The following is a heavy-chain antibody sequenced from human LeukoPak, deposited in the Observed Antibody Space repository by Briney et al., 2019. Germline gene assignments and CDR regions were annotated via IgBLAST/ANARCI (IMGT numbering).Heavy chain of an antibody. CDR1: GGSISSSSYY. CDR2: IYYSGST. J-gene: IGHJ6*03. V-gene: IGHV4-39*07. Sequence: KPSETLSLTCTVSGGSISSSSYYWGWIRQPPGKGLEWIGSIYYSGSTYYNPSLKSRVTISVDTSKNQFSLKLSSVTAADTAVYYCARGNDSSGWYYYYYYMDVWGKGTTVTVSS. CDR3: ARGNDSSGWYYYYYYMDV. D-gene: IGHD6-19*01.